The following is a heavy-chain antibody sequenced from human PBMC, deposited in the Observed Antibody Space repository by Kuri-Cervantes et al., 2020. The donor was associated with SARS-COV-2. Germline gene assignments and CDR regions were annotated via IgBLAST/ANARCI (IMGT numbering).Heavy chain of an antibody. V-gene: IGHV3-48*03. CDR1: GFSFSNYA. Sequence: GGSLRLSCAASGFSFSNYAMSWVRQAPGKGLEWVSYISSSGSTIYYADSVKGRFTISRDNAKNSLYLQMNSLRAEDTAVYYCARADTPTYYDFWSGSDAFDIWGQGTMVTVSS. J-gene: IGHJ3*02. D-gene: IGHD3-3*01. CDR3: ARADTPTYYDFWSGSDAFDI. CDR2: ISSSGSTI.